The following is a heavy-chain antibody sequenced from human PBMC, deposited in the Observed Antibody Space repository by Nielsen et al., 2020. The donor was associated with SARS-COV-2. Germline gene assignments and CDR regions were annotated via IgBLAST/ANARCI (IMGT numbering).Heavy chain of an antibody. CDR2: MNPNSGNT. D-gene: IGHD3-16*01. J-gene: IGHJ6*02. CDR3: ASSVGAYYYYGMDV. CDR1: GGTFSSYA. Sequence: ASVKVSCKASGGTFSSYAISWVRQAPGQGLEWMGWMNPNSGNTGYAQKFQGRVTMTRNTSISTAYMELSSLRSEDTAVYYCASSVGAYYYYGMDVWGQGTTVTVSS. V-gene: IGHV1-8*02.